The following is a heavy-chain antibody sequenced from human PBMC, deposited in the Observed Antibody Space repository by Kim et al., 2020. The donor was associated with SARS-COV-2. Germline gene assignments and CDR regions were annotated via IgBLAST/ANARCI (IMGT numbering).Heavy chain of an antibody. V-gene: IGHV4-59*01. D-gene: IGHD3-10*01. Sequence: SETLSLTCIVSGDSISSYYWSWIRQPPGKGLEWIGYIYYSGSTKYNPSLKSRVTISVDTSKNQFSLRLTSVAAADTAVYYCARETYYYGSGGFDCWGQGTLVTVSS. CDR1: GDSISSYY. CDR2: IYYSGST. CDR3: ARETYYYGSGGFDC. J-gene: IGHJ4*02.